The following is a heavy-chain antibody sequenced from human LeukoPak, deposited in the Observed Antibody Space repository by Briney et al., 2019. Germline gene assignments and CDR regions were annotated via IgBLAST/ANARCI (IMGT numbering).Heavy chain of an antibody. CDR3: ASLIRFFNY. CDR1: GFTFSSYW. Sequence: GGSLRLSCAASGFTFSSYWMSWVRQTPEKGLEWVSYISSSGSTIYYADSVRGRFTISRDNAKNSLYLQIHSLRADDTAVYYCASLIRFFNYWGQGTLVTVSS. J-gene: IGHJ4*02. D-gene: IGHD3-16*01. V-gene: IGHV3-48*04. CDR2: ISSSGSTI.